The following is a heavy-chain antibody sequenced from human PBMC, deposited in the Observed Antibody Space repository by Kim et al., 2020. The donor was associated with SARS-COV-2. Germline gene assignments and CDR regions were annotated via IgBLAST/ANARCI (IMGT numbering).Heavy chain of an antibody. CDR2: ISSSSSTI. V-gene: IGHV3-48*04. D-gene: IGHD3-9*01. CDR1: GFTFSSYS. CDR3: ARGGLRYFDWLSEDYYYYYGMDV. J-gene: IGHJ6*02. Sequence: GGSLRLSCAASGFTFSSYSMNWVRQAPGKGLEWVSYISSSSSTIYYADSVKGRFTISRDNAKNSLYLQMNSLRAEDTAVYYCARGGLRYFDWLSEDYYYYYGMDVWGQGTTVTVSS.